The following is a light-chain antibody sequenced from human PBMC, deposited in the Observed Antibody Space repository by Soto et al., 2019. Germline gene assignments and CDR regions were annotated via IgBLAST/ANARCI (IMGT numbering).Light chain of an antibody. CDR2: RNN. CDR1: SSNIGSNY. Sequence: QSVLTQPPSASGTPGQRVTISCSGSSSNIGSNYVYWYQHLPGTAPKLLIYRNNQRPSGVPDRFSGSRSGTSASLAISGLRSEDEADYYCAAWDDSLSDVVFGGGTQLTVL. V-gene: IGLV1-47*01. J-gene: IGLJ2*01. CDR3: AAWDDSLSDVV.